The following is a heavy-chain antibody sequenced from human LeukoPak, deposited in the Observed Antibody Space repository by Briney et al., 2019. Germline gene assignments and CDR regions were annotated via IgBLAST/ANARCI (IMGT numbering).Heavy chain of an antibody. J-gene: IGHJ2*01. Sequence: RGSLRLSCAASGFTFSSYEMNWVRQAPGKGLEWVSYISSSGSAIYYADSVKGRFTSSRDNAKNSLYLQMNSLRAEDTAVYYCVRDSPSGFFDLWGRGTLVTVSS. V-gene: IGHV3-48*03. D-gene: IGHD6-19*01. CDR3: VRDSPSGFFDL. CDR1: GFTFSSYE. CDR2: ISSSGSAI.